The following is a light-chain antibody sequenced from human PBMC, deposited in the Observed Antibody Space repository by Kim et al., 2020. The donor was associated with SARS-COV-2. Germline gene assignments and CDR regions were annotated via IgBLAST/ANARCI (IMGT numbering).Light chain of an antibody. V-gene: IGLV2-11*03. CDR3: CSYAGSYTV. Sequence: GQSVTTSCTGTSNDVGGYNYVSWYQKHPGKAHNLMIYDVSNRPSGVPDCFSGSKSGNTASLTISVLQPEDEADYYCCSYAGSYTVFGGGTQLTVL. J-gene: IGLJ2*01. CDR2: DVS. CDR1: SNDVGGYNY.